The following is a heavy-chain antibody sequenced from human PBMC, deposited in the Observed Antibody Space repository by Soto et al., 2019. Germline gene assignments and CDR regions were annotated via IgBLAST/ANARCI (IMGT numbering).Heavy chain of an antibody. Sequence: SETVSLTCTVSGGSISSGGYYWSWIRQHPGKGLEWIGYIYYSGSTYYNPSLKSRVTISVDTSKNQFSLKLSSVTAADTAVYYCARESESGAAGTYNWFDPWGQGTLVTVSS. J-gene: IGHJ5*02. CDR1: GGSISSGGYY. D-gene: IGHD6-13*01. CDR2: IYYSGST. V-gene: IGHV4-31*03. CDR3: ARESESGAAGTYNWFDP.